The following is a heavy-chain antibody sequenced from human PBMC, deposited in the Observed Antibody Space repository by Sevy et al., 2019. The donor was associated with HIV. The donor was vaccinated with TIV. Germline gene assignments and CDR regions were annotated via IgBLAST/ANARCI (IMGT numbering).Heavy chain of an antibody. V-gene: IGHV3-72*01. J-gene: IGHJ4*02. CDR3: ATHAGIAAAGRVFDY. CDR2: TRNKADGYTT. D-gene: IGHD6-13*01. CDR1: GFTFSDHY. Sequence: GGSLRLSCVASGFTFSDHYMEWVRQAPGKGLEWVGRTRNKADGYTTEYAASVKGRFTISRDESKNTLYVQMNSLKAEDTAVYYCATHAGIAAAGRVFDYWGQGTLVTVSS.